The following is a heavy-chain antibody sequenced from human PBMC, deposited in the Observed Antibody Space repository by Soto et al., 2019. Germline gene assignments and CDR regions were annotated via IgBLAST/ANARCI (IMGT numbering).Heavy chain of an antibody. J-gene: IGHJ6*01. Sequence: SETLSLTCTVSGGSISSGGYYWSWIRQHPGKGLEWIGYIYYSGSTYYNPSLESRVTISVDTSKNQFYLKLRSVTAAATAVDYCAKMRIRIVGVVAYYYSGMDVWGQGTTVTVSS. V-gene: IGHV4-31*03. CDR1: GGSISSGGYY. D-gene: IGHD3-3*01. CDR2: IYYSGST. CDR3: AKMRIRIVGVVAYYYSGMDV.